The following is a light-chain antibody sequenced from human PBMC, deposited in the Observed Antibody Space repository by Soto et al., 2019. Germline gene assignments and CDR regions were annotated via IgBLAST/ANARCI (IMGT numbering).Light chain of an antibody. V-gene: IGLV1-40*01. CDR1: SSNIGAGYD. CDR2: GNS. J-gene: IGLJ2*01. Sequence: QSVLTQPPSVSGAPGQRVTISCTGSSSNIGAGYDVHWYQQLPGTAPKLLIYGNSNRPSGVPDRFSGSKSGTSASLAITGLQAEDEADYYCQSYDSSPRAVFGGGTQLTVL. CDR3: QSYDSSPRAV.